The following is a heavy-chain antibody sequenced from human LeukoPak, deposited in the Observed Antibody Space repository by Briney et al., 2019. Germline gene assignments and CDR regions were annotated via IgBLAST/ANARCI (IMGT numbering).Heavy chain of an antibody. CDR3: ARGSTLAAADY. D-gene: IGHD6-13*01. V-gene: IGHV3-7*01. J-gene: IGHJ4*02. CDR1: GFTFSSYW. Sequence: GGSLRLSCAASGFTFSSYWMSWVRQAPGKGLEGVANIKQDGSEKYYVDSVKGRFTISRDNAKNSLYLQMNSLRAEDTAVYYCARGSTLAAADYWGQGTLVTVSS. CDR2: IKQDGSEK.